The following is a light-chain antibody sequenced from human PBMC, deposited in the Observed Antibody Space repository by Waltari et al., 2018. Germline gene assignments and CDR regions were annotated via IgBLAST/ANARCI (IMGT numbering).Light chain of an antibody. CDR1: SGDLGGYPY. CDR3: SSYSDSNNLV. CDR2: EVN. Sequence: QSALTQPPSASGSPGQSVTISCTGTSGDLGGYPYVSWYQQHPGRAPKLIIYEVNKRPSGVPGRFSGSKSGNTDSLTVSGPQAEDEAEYYCSSYSDSNNLVFGGGTKLTVL. J-gene: IGLJ2*01. V-gene: IGLV2-8*01.